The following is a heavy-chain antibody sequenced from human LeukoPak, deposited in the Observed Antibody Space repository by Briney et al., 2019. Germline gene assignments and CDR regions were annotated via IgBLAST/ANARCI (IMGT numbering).Heavy chain of an antibody. V-gene: IGHV3-30*18. J-gene: IGHJ3*02. CDR2: ISYDGSNK. CDR1: GFTFSSYG. CDR3: AKVYFDYYDSSGYYSLGAFDI. Sequence: GGSLRLSCAASGFTFSSYGMHWVRQAPGKGLEWVAVISYDGSNKYYADSVKGRFTISRDNSKNTLYLQMNSLRAEDTAVYYCAKVYFDYYDSSGYYSLGAFDIWGQGTMVTVSS. D-gene: IGHD3-22*01.